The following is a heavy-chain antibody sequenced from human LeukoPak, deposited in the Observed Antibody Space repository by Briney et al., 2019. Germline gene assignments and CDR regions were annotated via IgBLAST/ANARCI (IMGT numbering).Heavy chain of an antibody. CDR1: GFTFSSYS. D-gene: IGHD3-22*01. CDR3: ARGVYDSSGYYFGPRFISDY. Sequence: GGSLRLSCAASGFTFSSYSMNWVRQAPRKGLEWVSSISSSVGYIYYADSVKGGFTISRANAKNSLYLQMNSLRAEDTAVYYCARGVYDSSGYYFGPRFISDYWGQGTLVTVSS. CDR2: ISSSVGYI. J-gene: IGHJ4*02. V-gene: IGHV3-21*01.